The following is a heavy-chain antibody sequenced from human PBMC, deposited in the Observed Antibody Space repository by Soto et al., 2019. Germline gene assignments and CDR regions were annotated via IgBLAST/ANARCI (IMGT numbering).Heavy chain of an antibody. J-gene: IGHJ3*02. CDR3: ARNSGRDAFDI. D-gene: IGHD1-26*01. Sequence: SETLSLTCTVSGGSISSGGYYWSWIRQHPGKGLEWIGYIYYSGSTNYNPSLKSRVTISVDTSKNQFSLKLSSVTAADTAVYYCARNSGRDAFDIWGQGTMVTVSS. CDR1: GGSISSGGYY. CDR2: IYYSGST. V-gene: IGHV4-61*08.